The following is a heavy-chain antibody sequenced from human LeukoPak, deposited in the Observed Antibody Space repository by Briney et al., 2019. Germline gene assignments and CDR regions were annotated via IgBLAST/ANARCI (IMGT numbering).Heavy chain of an antibody. D-gene: IGHD6-13*01. J-gene: IGHJ4*02. CDR3: ASGYSSSWSGEYYFDY. CDR1: GFTFSSYA. V-gene: IGHV3-23*01. CDR2: ISGSGGST. Sequence: GGSLRLSCAASGFTFSSYAMSRVRQAPGKGLEWVSAISGSGGSTYYADSVKGRFTISRDNSKNTLYLQMNSLRAEDTAVYYCASGYSSSWSGEYYFDYWGQGTLVTVSS.